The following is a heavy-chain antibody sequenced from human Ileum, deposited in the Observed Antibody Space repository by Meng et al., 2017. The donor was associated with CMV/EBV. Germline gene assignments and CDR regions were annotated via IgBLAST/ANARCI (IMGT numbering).Heavy chain of an antibody. CDR2: IHYSGST. Sequence: SGVTFSNSWGSWIRQSPGKGLEWIGYIHYSGSTSQNPSLRSRVIMSVDTSKNQFSLKLSSVTAADTAVYYCVRDSYHYGSSTYNWFDPWGQGTLVTVSS. J-gene: IGHJ5*02. D-gene: IGHD3-10*01. CDR1: GVTFSNSW. V-gene: IGHV4-59*01. CDR3: VRDSYHYGSSTYNWFDP.